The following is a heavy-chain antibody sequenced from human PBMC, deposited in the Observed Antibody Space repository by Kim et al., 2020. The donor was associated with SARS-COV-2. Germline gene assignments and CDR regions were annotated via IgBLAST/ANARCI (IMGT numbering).Heavy chain of an antibody. J-gene: IGHJ5*02. Sequence: SLKSRVTISIDTSKNQLSLKLSSVTAADTAIYYCARRGARITASGTGFDPWGQGTLVTVSS. V-gene: IGHV4-39*01. CDR3: ARRGARITASGTGFDP. D-gene: IGHD6-13*01.